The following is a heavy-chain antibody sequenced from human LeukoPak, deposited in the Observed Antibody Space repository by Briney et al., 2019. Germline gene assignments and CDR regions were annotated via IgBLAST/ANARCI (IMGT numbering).Heavy chain of an antibody. Sequence: ASVKVSCKASGGTXSSYAISWVRQAPGQGLEWMGRIIPILGIANYAQKFQGRVTITADKSTSTAYMELSSLRSEDTAVYYCATTYCSGGSCYPNYYYYYGMDVWGQGTTVTVSS. J-gene: IGHJ6*02. CDR1: GGTXSSYA. D-gene: IGHD2-15*01. CDR3: ATTYCSGGSCYPNYYYYYGMDV. V-gene: IGHV1-69*04. CDR2: IIPILGIA.